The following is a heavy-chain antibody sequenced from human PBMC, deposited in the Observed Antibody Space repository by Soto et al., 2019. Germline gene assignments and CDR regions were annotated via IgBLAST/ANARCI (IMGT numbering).Heavy chain of an antibody. V-gene: IGHV3-33*01. J-gene: IGHJ4*02. CDR3: ARDSLSGQWRVLGYFDY. CDR1: GFTFSSYG. D-gene: IGHD6-19*01. Sequence: QVQLVESGGGVVQPGRSLRLSCAASGFTFSSYGMHWVRQAPGKGLEWVAVIWYDGSKKYYADSVKGRFTISRDNSKNALYLEMNSLRAEDTAVYYCARDSLSGQWRVLGYFDYWGQGTLVTVSS. CDR2: IWYDGSKK.